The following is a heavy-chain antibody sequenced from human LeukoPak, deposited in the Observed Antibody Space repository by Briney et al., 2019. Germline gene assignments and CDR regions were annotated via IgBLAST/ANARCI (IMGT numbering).Heavy chain of an antibody. Sequence: SSVKVSCKASGGTFSSYTISWVRQAPGQGLEWMGTIIPILGIANYAQKFQGRVTITADKSTSTAYMELSSLRSEDTAVYYCARGVYYSNPYYYYYMDVWGKGTTVTVSS. CDR3: ARGVYYSNPYYYYYMDV. V-gene: IGHV1-69*02. CDR1: GGTFSSYT. J-gene: IGHJ6*03. D-gene: IGHD4-11*01. CDR2: IIPILGIA.